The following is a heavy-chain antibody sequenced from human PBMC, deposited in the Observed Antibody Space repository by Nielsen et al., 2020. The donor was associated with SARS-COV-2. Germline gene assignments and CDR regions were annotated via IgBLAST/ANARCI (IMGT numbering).Heavy chain of an antibody. V-gene: IGHV4-59*13. Sequence: SETLSLTCAVSGGSITTYYWHRIRQSPGKGLEWIGYIYYSGNTNYNPSLKSRVTISVDTSKNQFSLKLSSVTAADTAVYYCARDDDNWGSLAYWGQGTLVTVSS. CDR1: GGSITTYY. D-gene: IGHD7-27*01. J-gene: IGHJ4*02. CDR3: ARDDDNWGSLAY. CDR2: IYYSGNT.